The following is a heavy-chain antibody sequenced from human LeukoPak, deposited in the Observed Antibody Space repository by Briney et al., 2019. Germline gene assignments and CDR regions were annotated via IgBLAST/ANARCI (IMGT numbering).Heavy chain of an antibody. CDR2: ISSSGSTI. J-gene: IGHJ4*02. CDR3: ARRIAVANDY. CDR1: GFTFSSYE. V-gene: IGHV3-48*03. D-gene: IGHD6-19*01. Sequence: GGSLRLSCAASGFTFSSYEMNWVRQAPGKGLEWVSYISSSGSTIYYADSVKGRFTISRDNAKNSLYLQMNSLRAEDTAVYYCARRIAVANDYWAREPWSPSPQ.